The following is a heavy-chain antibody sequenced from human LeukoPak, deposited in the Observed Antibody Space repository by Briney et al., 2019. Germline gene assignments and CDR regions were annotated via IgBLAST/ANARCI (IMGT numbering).Heavy chain of an antibody. D-gene: IGHD5-18*01. CDR3: ARVDTPASDAFDI. CDR2: IDPSDSYT. CDR1: GYSFTSYW. Sequence: GESLKISCKGSGYSFTSYWISWVRQMPGKGLEWMGRIDPSDSYTNYSPSFQGHVTISADKSISTAYLQWSSLKASDTAMYYCARVDTPASDAFDIWGQGTMVTVSS. J-gene: IGHJ3*02. V-gene: IGHV5-10-1*01.